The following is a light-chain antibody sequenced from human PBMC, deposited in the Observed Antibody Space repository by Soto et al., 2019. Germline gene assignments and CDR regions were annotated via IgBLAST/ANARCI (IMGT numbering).Light chain of an antibody. CDR3: QQYGSSPLT. CDR1: QSVTSDY. V-gene: IGKV3-20*01. Sequence: ENVLTQSPGTVSLSPGERVTLSCRASQSVTSDYVAWYQQKRGQAPRLLIYGGSDRATGIPHRFSGSGSGTDFTLTISRLEPEDFAVYYCQQYGSSPLTFGHGTRVDLK. CDR2: GGS. J-gene: IGKJ1*01.